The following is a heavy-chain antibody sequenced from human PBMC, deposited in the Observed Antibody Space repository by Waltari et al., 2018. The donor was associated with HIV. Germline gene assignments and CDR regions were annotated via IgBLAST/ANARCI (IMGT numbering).Heavy chain of an antibody. Sequence: QVTLKEPGPALLKPTQTLKLTCSFSGFSLDTTQMRVTWIRQPPGKALEWLARIDWDDDKYYNPSLRTRLTISKDTSKNQVVLTMTNMDPKDTATYYCARLVSGWWLDYWGQGTPVTVSS. CDR3: ARLVSGWWLDY. CDR1: GFSLDTTQMR. D-gene: IGHD6-19*01. J-gene: IGHJ4*02. V-gene: IGHV2-70*04. CDR2: IDWDDDK.